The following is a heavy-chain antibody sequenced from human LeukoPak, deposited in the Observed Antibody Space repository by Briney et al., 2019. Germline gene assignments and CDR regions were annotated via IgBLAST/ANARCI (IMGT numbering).Heavy chain of an antibody. CDR3: AREGDGGNHLDY. CDR2: IIPIFGTA. D-gene: IGHD4-23*01. Sequence: ASVKVSCKASGGTFSSYAISWVRQAPGQGLEWMGGIIPIFGTANYAQKFQGRVTITADESTSTAYMELSSLRSEDTAVYYCAREGDGGNHLDYWGQGTLVTVSS. V-gene: IGHV1-69*13. CDR1: GGTFSSYA. J-gene: IGHJ4*02.